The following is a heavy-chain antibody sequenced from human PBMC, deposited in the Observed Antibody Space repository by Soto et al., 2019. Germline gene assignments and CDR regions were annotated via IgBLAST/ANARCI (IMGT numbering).Heavy chain of an antibody. CDR2: INAGGDST. CDR1: GFTFSSYG. V-gene: IGHV3-23*01. Sequence: EVQLLESGGGLVQPGGSLRLSCEVSGFTFSSYGMSWVRQAPGKGLERVSGINAGGDSTYYADSVKGRFTISRDNSKNTLYLQMNSLRAEDTAVYYCAKPLTVTTPFDYWGQGTLVTVSS. D-gene: IGHD1-20*01. J-gene: IGHJ4*02. CDR3: AKPLTVTTPFDY.